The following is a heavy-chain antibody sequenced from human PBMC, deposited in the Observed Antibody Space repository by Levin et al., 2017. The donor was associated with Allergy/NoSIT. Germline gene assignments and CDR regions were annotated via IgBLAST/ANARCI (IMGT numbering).Heavy chain of an antibody. CDR2: IDPSNSET. CDR1: GYTFTNYW. D-gene: IGHD3-9*01. J-gene: IGHJ4*02. V-gene: IGHV5-10-1*01. Sequence: GESLKISCKGSGYTFTNYWINWVRQMPGKGLEWMGRIDPSNSETNYSPSFQGHVTLSADKSISTAYLHWSSLRASDTAVYYCARHFDWLASFDYWGQGTLVPVSS. CDR3: ARHFDWLASFDY.